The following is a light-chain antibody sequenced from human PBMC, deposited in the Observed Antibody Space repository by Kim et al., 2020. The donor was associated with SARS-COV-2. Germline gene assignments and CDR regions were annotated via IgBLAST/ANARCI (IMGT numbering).Light chain of an antibody. CDR2: NVS. V-gene: IGKV3-20*01. Sequence: SSGERATRSCTASQTVAKNFLAWFQQKPGQAPRLLLHNVSNRATGTPDRFSGSGSGTDFTPTISRLESEDSAVYFCQQYATSPLTFGGGTKVDIK. CDR1: QTVAKNF. CDR3: QQYATSPLT. J-gene: IGKJ4*01.